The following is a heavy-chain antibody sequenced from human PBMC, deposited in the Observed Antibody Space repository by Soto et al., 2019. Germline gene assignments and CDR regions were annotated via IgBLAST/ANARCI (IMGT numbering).Heavy chain of an antibody. CDR2: ISYDGSNK. CDR1: GFTFSSYG. V-gene: IGHV3-30*18. Sequence: QVQLVESGGGVVQPGRSLRLSCAASGFTFSSYGMHWVRQAPGKGLEWVAVISYDGSNKYYADSVKGRFTSSRDNSKNTLYLQMNSLSAEDTAVYYCAKDWTVTAYHYYYYMDVWGKGTTVTVSS. D-gene: IGHD2-21*02. J-gene: IGHJ6*03. CDR3: AKDWTVTAYHYYYYMDV.